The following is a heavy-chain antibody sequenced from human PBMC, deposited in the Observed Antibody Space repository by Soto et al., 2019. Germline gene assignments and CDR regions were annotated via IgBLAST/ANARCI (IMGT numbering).Heavy chain of an antibody. J-gene: IGHJ4*02. V-gene: IGHV1-58*02. CDR3: AAVPVDTALFDY. Sequence: ASVKVSCKASGFTFTSSAMQWVRQARGQRLEWIGWIVVGSGNTNYAQKFQERVTITRDMSTSTAYMELSSLRSEDTAVYYCAAVPVDTALFDYWGQGTLVTVSS. D-gene: IGHD5-18*01. CDR1: GFTFTSSA. CDR2: IVVGSGNT.